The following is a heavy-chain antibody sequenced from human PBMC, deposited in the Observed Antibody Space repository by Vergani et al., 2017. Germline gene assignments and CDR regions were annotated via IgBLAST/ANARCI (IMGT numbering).Heavy chain of an antibody. CDR3: ARDSLIDGYNQDYYYYGMDV. Sequence: EVQLLESGGGLVQPGGSLRLSCAASGFTFSSYAMSWVRQAPEKGLEWVSGISWNSGSIGYADSVKGRFTISRDNSKNTLYLQMNSLRAEDTAVYYCARDSLIDGYNQDYYYYGMDVWGQGTTVTVSS. CDR2: ISWNSGSI. CDR1: GFTFSSYA. V-gene: IGHV3-23*01. D-gene: IGHD5-24*01. J-gene: IGHJ6*02.